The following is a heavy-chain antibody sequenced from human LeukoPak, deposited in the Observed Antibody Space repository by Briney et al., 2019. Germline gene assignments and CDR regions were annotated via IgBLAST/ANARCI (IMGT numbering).Heavy chain of an antibody. CDR3: ATQSGWYSWFDP. J-gene: IGHJ5*02. Sequence: ASETLSLTCTVSGDSISSSSSYWGWIRQPPGKGLEWIGTISYSGSTYYNPSLKSRVTISVDSSKNHFSLKLSSVTASDTAVYYCATQSGWYSWFDPWGQGTLVTVSS. CDR1: GDSISSSSSY. V-gene: IGHV4-39*01. CDR2: ISYSGST. D-gene: IGHD6-19*01.